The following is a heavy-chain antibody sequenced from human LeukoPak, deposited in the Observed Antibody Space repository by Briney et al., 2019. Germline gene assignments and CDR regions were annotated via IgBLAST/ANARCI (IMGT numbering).Heavy chain of an antibody. J-gene: IGHJ4*02. CDR3: AKERSLEIAVAGTIFDS. D-gene: IGHD6-19*01. Sequence: PGGSLRLSCAASGFTFDDYAMHWVRQAPGKGLEWVSGISWNSGSIGYADSVKGRFTISRDNSKDMIYLEMSSLKAEDTAVYYCAKERSLEIAVAGTIFDSWGQGTLVTVSS. V-gene: IGHV3-9*01. CDR2: ISWNSGSI. CDR1: GFTFDDYA.